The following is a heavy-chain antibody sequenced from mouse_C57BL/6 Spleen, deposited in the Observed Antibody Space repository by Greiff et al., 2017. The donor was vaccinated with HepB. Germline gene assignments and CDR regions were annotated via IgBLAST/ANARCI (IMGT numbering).Heavy chain of an antibody. J-gene: IGHJ3*01. Sequence: QVHVKQSGAELARPGASVKLSCKASGYTFTSYGISWVKQRTGQGLEWIGEIYPRSGNTYYNEKFKGKATLTADKSSSTAYMELRSLTSEDSAVYFCARDRVFAYWGQGTLVTVSA. CDR2: IYPRSGNT. CDR1: GYTFTSYG. CDR3: ARDRVFAY. V-gene: IGHV1-81*01. D-gene: IGHD3-2*01.